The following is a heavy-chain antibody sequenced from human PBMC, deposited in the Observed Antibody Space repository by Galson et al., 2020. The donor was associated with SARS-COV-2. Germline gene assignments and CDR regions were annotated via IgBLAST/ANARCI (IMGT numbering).Heavy chain of an antibody. D-gene: IGHD3-10*01. CDR3: AKTGAMVRGDLDY. CDR1: GFTFSSYA. CDR2: ISGSGGST. Sequence: LSLTCAASGFTFSSYAMSWVRQAPGKGLEWVSAISGSGGSTYYADSVKGRFTISRDNSKNTLYLQMNSLRAEDTAVYYCAKTGAMVRGDLDYWGQGTLVTVSS. V-gene: IGHV3-23*01. J-gene: IGHJ4*02.